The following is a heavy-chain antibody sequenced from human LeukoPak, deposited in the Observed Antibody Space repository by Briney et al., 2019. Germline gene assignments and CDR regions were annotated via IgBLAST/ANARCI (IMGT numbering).Heavy chain of an antibody. CDR2: IYSSGST. Sequence: SETLSLTCTVSGGSIRNYYWSWIRQPPGKGLEWIGYIYSSGSTNFNPSLKSRVTISGDTSKNQISLKVNSVTAADTAVYYCARHEGAAGPFDYWGQGFLVTIAS. J-gene: IGHJ4*02. V-gene: IGHV4-59*08. CDR1: GGSIRNYY. CDR3: ARHEGAAGPFDY. D-gene: IGHD6-13*01.